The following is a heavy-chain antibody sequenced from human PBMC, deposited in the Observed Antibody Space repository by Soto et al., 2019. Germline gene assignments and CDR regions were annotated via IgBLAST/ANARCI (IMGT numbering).Heavy chain of an antibody. Sequence: PGGSLRLSCAASGFTLSDYYMSWIRQAPGKGLEWVSYISSSGSTTYYADSVKGRFTISRDNAKNSLYLLMNSLRAEDTAVYYCVRDAEILRVPAAISYFYGMDVWGQGTPVTVSS. J-gene: IGHJ6*02. CDR2: ISSSGSTT. D-gene: IGHD2-2*02. CDR3: VRDAEILRVPAAISYFYGMDV. V-gene: IGHV3-11*01. CDR1: GFTLSDYY.